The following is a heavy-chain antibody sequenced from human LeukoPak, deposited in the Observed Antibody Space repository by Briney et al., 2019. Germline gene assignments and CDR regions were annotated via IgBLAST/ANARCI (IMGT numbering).Heavy chain of an antibody. CDR2: IYHSGST. D-gene: IGHD3/OR15-3a*01. Sequence: SETLSLTCAVSGYSISSDYYWGWIRQPPGKGLEWIGSIYHSGSTYYNPSLKSRVTLSLDTSKNQFSLKLSSVTAADTAVYYCARVVGDWLPYFHYWGQGTLVTVSS. CDR3: ARVVGDWLPYFHY. CDR1: GYSISSDYY. J-gene: IGHJ4*02. V-gene: IGHV4-38-2*01.